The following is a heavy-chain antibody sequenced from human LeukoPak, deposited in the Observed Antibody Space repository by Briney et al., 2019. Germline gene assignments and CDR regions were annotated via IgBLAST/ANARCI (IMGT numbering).Heavy chain of an antibody. J-gene: IGHJ3*02. CDR3: ARENDFDAFDI. CDR2: IYYSGST. CDR1: GGSISSYY. Sequence: SETLSLTCTVSGGSISSYYWSWTRQPPGKGLEWIGYIYYSGSTNYNPSLKSRVTISVDTSKNQFSLKLSSVTAADTAVYYCARENDFDAFDIWGQGTMVTVSS. V-gene: IGHV4-59*01. D-gene: IGHD2-21*02.